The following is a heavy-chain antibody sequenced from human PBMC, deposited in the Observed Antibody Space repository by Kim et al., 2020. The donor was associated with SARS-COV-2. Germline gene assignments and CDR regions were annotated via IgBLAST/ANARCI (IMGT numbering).Heavy chain of an antibody. D-gene: IGHD1-26*01. J-gene: IGHJ5*02. V-gene: IGHV1-46*01. Sequence: ASVKVSCKASGYTFTSYYMHWVRQAPGQGLEWMGLINPSGGSTSYAQKFQGRVTMTRDTSTSTVYMELRSLRSEDTAVYYCASGGSRTNWFDPWGQGTLVTVSS. CDR2: INPSGGST. CDR3: ASGGSRTNWFDP. CDR1: GYTFTSYY.